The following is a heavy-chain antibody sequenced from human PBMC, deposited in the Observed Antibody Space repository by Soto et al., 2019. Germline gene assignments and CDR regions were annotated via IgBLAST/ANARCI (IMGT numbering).Heavy chain of an antibody. CDR2: ISYDGSNK. CDR1: GFTFSSYA. Sequence: QVQLVESGGGVVQPGRSLRLSCAASGFTFSSYAMHWVRQAPGKGLEWVAVISYDGSNKYYADSVKGRFTISRDNPKNTLYLQMNSLRAEDTAVYYCARAVGYGMDVWGQGTTVTVSS. V-gene: IGHV3-30-3*01. CDR3: ARAVGYGMDV. J-gene: IGHJ6*02.